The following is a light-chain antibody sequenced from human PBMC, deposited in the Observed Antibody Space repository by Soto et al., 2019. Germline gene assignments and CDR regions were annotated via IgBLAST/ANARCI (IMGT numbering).Light chain of an antibody. CDR1: QSVSSN. CDR2: GAS. J-gene: IGKJ2*01. Sequence: EIVMTQSPATLSVSPGERATVSCRASQSVSSNLGWYQQKPGQAPRLPIYGASTRATGIPARFSGSGSGTEFTLTIGSLQSEDFAVYYCQHYNNWPRTFGQGTKLEIK. V-gene: IGKV3-15*01. CDR3: QHYNNWPRT.